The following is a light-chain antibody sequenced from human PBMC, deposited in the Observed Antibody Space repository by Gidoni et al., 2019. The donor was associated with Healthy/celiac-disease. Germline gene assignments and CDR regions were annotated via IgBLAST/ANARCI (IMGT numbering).Light chain of an antibody. V-gene: IGKV3-11*01. Sequence: IVLTQSPATLSLSPGERATLSCRASQSVSSYLAWYQQKPGQAPRLLIYDASTRATGIPARCSGRGSGTDFTLTSSSLDPEDFAVYYCQQRSNWLTFGGGTKVEIK. CDR3: QQRSNWLT. CDR2: DAS. J-gene: IGKJ4*01. CDR1: QSVSSY.